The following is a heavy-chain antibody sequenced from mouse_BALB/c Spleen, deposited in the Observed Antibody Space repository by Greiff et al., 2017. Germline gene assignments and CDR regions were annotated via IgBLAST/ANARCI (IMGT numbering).Heavy chain of an antibody. CDR3: ATITTALYYYAMDY. D-gene: IGHD1-2*01. V-gene: IGHV7-3*02. CDR1: GFTFTDYY. J-gene: IGHJ4*01. CDR2: IRNKANGYTT. Sequence: EVHLVESGGGLVQPGGSLRLSCATSGFTFTDYYMSWVRQPPGKALEWLGFIRNKANGYTTEYSASVKGRFTISRDNSQSILYLQMNTLRAEDSATYYCATITTALYYYAMDYWGQGTSVTVSS.